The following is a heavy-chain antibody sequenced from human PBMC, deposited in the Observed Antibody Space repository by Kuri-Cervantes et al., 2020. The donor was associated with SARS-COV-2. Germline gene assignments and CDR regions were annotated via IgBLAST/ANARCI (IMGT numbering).Heavy chain of an antibody. CDR2: ISSSSSYI. V-gene: IGHV3-21*01. CDR3: ARDFPAYCTNGVCYSGYFQH. D-gene: IGHD2-8*01. Sequence: GESLKISCAASGFTFSSYSMNWVRQAPGKGLEWVSSISSSSSYIYYADSVKGRFTISRDNAKNSLYLQMNSLRAEDTAVYYCARDFPAYCTNGVCYSGYFQHWGQGTLVTVSS. J-gene: IGHJ1*01. CDR1: GFTFSSYS.